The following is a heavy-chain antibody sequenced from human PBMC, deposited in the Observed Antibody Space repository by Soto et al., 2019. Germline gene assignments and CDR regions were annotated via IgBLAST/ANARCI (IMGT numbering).Heavy chain of an antibody. J-gene: IGHJ3*02. CDR3: AREISYSSGHDSLDI. D-gene: IGHD6-19*01. Sequence: QVQLVQSGAEVKKPGASVKVSCKASGYTFTSYYMHWVRQAPGQGLEWMGIINPSGGSTSYAQKSQGRVTMTRDTSTSTVYRELSSLRSEDTAVYYCAREISYSSGHDSLDIWGQWTMFTVSS. CDR2: INPSGGST. CDR1: GYTFTSYY. V-gene: IGHV1-46*01.